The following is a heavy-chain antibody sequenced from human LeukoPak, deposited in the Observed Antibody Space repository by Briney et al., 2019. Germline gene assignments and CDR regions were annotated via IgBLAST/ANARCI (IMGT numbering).Heavy chain of an antibody. Sequence: SETLSLTCAVYDESFSDSYWIWIRQPPGKGLEWIGEVNHSGITTYNPSLKSRITISVDTSKNQFSLKVNSVTAADTAVYYCARGYCSSTSCYEGDYWGQGTLVTVSS. CDR1: DESFSDSY. CDR3: ARGYCSSTSCYEGDY. D-gene: IGHD2-2*01. J-gene: IGHJ4*02. V-gene: IGHV4-34*01. CDR2: VNHSGIT.